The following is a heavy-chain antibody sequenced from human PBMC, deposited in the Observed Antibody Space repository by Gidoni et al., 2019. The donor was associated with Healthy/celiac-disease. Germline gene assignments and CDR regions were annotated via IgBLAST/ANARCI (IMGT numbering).Heavy chain of an antibody. Sequence: QVQLVESGGGVVQPGRSLRLSCAASGFTFSSYGMHWVRQAPGKGREWVAVIWYDGRNKYYADSVKGRFTISRDNSKNTLYLQMNSLRAEDTAVYYCAREGERSSGWEFDPWGQGTLVTVSS. CDR1: GFTFSSYG. D-gene: IGHD6-19*01. J-gene: IGHJ5*02. V-gene: IGHV3-33*01. CDR2: IWYDGRNK. CDR3: AREGERSSGWEFDP.